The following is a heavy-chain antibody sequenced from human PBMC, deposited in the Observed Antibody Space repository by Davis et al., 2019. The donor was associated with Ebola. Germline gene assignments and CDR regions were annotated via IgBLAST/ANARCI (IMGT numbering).Heavy chain of an antibody. CDR2: IYYSGNT. CDR1: GGSISSGGYS. Sequence: TLSLTCAVSGGSISSGGYSWNWIRQPPGKGLEWIGYIYYSGNTYYSPSLKSRLTISVDTSNNQFSLKLTSVTAADTAVYYCARGRVIASADRPKGWFDPWGQGTLVTVSS. V-gene: IGHV4-30-4*07. D-gene: IGHD6-13*01. CDR3: ARGRVIASADRPKGWFDP. J-gene: IGHJ5*02.